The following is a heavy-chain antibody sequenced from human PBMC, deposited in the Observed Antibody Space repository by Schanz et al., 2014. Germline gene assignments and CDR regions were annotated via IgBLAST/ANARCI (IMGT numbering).Heavy chain of an antibody. CDR3: AKAPYADYGYFHY. Sequence: EVQLLESGGGLAQPGGSLRLACAASGFNFNTYAMSWVRQAPGKGLEWVSGLTEGGGGTYYTDAVKGRFTISRDSSKNTLYLQMNSLRTEDTAVYYCAKAPYADYGYFHYWGQGTLVTVAS. V-gene: IGHV3-23*01. D-gene: IGHD4-17*01. CDR2: LTEGGGGT. J-gene: IGHJ4*02. CDR1: GFNFNTYA.